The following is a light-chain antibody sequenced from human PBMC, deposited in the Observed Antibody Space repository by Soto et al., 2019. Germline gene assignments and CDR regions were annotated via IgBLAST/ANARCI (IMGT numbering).Light chain of an antibody. CDR3: QQYNNLWA. J-gene: IGKJ1*01. CDR1: QSVGTN. Sequence: IVMTQSPATLSVSPGEPATLSCRASQSVGTNLAWYQQKPGQPPRLLIYATSTRVTGVPVRFSGGGSGTDFTLTISSLQSEDFAVYYCQQYNNLWAFGQGTKV. V-gene: IGKV3D-15*01. CDR2: ATS.